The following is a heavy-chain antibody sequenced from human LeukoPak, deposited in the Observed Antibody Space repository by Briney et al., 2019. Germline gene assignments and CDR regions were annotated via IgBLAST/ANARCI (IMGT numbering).Heavy chain of an antibody. J-gene: IGHJ4*02. CDR3: ASEQWLVATDY. V-gene: IGHV4-38-2*02. Sequence: SETLSLTCTVSGYSISSGYFWGWIRQPPGKGLEWIGSIYHSGTTYYNPSLKSRVTISVDTSKNQFSLKLSSVTAADTAVYYCASEQWLVATDYWGQGTLVTVSS. D-gene: IGHD6-19*01. CDR2: IYHSGTT. CDR1: GYSISSGYF.